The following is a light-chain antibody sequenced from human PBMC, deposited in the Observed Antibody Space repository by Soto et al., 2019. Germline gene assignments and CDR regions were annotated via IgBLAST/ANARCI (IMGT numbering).Light chain of an antibody. J-gene: IGKJ1*01. CDR3: QQSSNTPPT. CDR2: AAS. V-gene: IGKV1-39*01. CDR1: QSISSY. Sequence: DIQMTQSPSSLSASVGDRVTITCRASQSISSYLNWYQQKQGKAPELLIYAASSLQSGVPSRFSGSASGTDFTLTISSLQPEDFATYYCQQSSNTPPTFGQGTKVEIK.